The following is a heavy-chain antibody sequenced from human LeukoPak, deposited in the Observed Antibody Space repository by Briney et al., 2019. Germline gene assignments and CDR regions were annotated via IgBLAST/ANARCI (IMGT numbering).Heavy chain of an antibody. CDR1: GGSISSYY. Sequence: SETLSLTCTVSGGSISSYYWSWIRQPAGKGLEWIGRIYTSGSTNYNPSLKSRVTMSVDTSKNQFSLKLSSVTAADTAVYYCASRTIPYYYHGMDVWGQGTTVTVSS. J-gene: IGHJ6*02. CDR3: ASRTIPYYYHGMDV. CDR2: IYTSGST. D-gene: IGHD3-9*01. V-gene: IGHV4-4*07.